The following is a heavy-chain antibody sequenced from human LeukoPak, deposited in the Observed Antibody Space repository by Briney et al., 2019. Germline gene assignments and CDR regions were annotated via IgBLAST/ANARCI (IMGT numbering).Heavy chain of an antibody. CDR1: GFTFSSYA. V-gene: IGHV3-23*01. CDR2: ICDGGGGI. J-gene: IGHJ4*02. D-gene: IGHD4-11*01. CDR3: AKDSGNYVYKNYFDY. Sequence: GSLRLYCAASGFTFSSYAMSWVRQARGQGLEWVSAICDGGGGIYYADSVKGRFTISRDNSKNTMYLQMNSLRAEDTAVYYCAKDSGNYVYKNYFDYWGQGTLVTASS.